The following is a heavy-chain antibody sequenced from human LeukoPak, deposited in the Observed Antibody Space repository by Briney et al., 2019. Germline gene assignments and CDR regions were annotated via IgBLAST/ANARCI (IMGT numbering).Heavy chain of an antibody. V-gene: IGHV3-23*01. CDR1: GFTFINYG. D-gene: IGHD3-10*01. CDR2: ISGSGGGT. J-gene: IGHJ6*03. Sequence: GGTLRLSCAASGFTFINYGVSWVRQAPGKGLEWVSAISGSGGGTYYADSVKGRFTISRDNSKNTLYLQMNSLRAEDTAVYYCARTFGDLLSDDYYYYYMDVWGKGTTVTISS. CDR3: ARTFGDLLSDDYYYYYMDV.